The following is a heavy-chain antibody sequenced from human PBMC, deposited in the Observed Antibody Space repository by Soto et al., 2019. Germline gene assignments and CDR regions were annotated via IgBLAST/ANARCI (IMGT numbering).Heavy chain of an antibody. V-gene: IGHV3-23*01. D-gene: IGHD3-16*01. CDR1: GFTFSSYA. CDR3: AFQKGDYIWGSLPFDY. Sequence: GGSLRLSCAASGFTFSSYAMSWVRQAPGKGLEWVSAISGSGGSTYYVDSVKGRFTISRDNSKNTLYLQMNSLRAEDTAVYYCAFQKGDYIWGSLPFDYWGQGTLVTVSS. CDR2: ISGSGGST. J-gene: IGHJ4*02.